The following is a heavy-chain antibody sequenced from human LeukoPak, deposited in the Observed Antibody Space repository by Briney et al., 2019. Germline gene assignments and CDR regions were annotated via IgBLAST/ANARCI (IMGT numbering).Heavy chain of an antibody. CDR3: ARSDGYGLVGI. D-gene: IGHD5-18*01. V-gene: IGHV4-39*07. J-gene: IGHJ3*02. CDR2: IYYSGST. CDR1: GGSISSSSYY. Sequence: SETLSLTCTVSGGSISSSSYYWGWIRQPPGKGLEWIGSIYYSGSTYYNPSLKSRVTISVDTSKNQFSLKLSSVTAADTAVCYCARSDGYGLVGIWGQGTMVTVSS.